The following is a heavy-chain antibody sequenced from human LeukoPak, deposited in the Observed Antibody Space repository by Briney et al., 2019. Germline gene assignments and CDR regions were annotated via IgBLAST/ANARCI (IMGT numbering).Heavy chain of an antibody. Sequence: PGGSLRLSCAASGFTFSSYAMHWVRQAPGKGLEWVAVISYDGSNKYYADSVKGRFTISRDNSKNTLYLQMNSLRAEDTAVYYCARDSEMGVIIGNDPDSQTYWGQGTLVTVSS. CDR1: GFTFSSYA. J-gene: IGHJ4*02. V-gene: IGHV3-30*04. CDR2: ISYDGSNK. CDR3: ARDSEMGVIIGNDPDSQTY. D-gene: IGHD3-10*01.